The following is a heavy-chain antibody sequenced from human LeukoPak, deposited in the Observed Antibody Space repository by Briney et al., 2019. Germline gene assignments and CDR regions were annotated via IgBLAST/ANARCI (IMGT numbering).Heavy chain of an antibody. CDR2: IYTSGST. V-gene: IGHV4-4*07. Sequence: PSETLSLTCTVSGGSISSYYWSWIRLPAGKGLEWIGRIYTSGSTNYNPSLKSRVTMSVDTSKNQFSLKLSSVTAADTAVYYCARDATRDGYNSVYYYYGMDVWGQGTTVTVSS. CDR3: ARDATRDGYNSVYYYYGMDV. CDR1: GGSISSYY. D-gene: IGHD5-24*01. J-gene: IGHJ6*02.